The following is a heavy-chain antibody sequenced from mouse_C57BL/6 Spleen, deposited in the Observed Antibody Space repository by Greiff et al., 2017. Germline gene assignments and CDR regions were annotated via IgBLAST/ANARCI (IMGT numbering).Heavy chain of an antibody. D-gene: IGHD3-2*02. V-gene: IGHV1-5*01. CDR3: TTAVQLRLPLPMDY. CDR2: IYPGNSDT. CDR1: GYTFTSYW. J-gene: IGHJ4*01. Sequence: EVQLQQSGTVLARPGASVKMSCKTSGYTFTSYWMHWVKQRPGQGLEWIGAIYPGNSDTSYNQKFKGKAKLTAVTSASTAYMELSSLTNEDSAVYYCTTAVQLRLPLPMDYWGQGTSVTVSS.